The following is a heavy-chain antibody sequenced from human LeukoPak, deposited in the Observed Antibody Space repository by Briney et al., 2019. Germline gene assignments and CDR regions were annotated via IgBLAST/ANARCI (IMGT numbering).Heavy chain of an antibody. CDR1: GFTFSDYY. CDR3: ARRDRVGATNWSDP. V-gene: IGHV3-11*04. D-gene: IGHD1-26*01. J-gene: IGHJ5*02. Sequence: PGGSLRLSCAASGFTFSDYYMSWIRQAPGKGLEWVSYISSSGSTIYYADSVKGRFTISRDNAKSSLYLQMNSLRAEDTAVYYCARRDRVGATNWSDPWGQGTLVTVSS. CDR2: ISSSGSTI.